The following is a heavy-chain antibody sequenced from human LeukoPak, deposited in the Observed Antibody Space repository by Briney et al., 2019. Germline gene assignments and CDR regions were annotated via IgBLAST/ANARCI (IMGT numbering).Heavy chain of an antibody. Sequence: PGGSLRLSCAASGFTFSSSGMHWVRQAPGKGLEWVAFIRNDGSDKYYADSVKGRFTISRDNSKNTLHLQMNSLRAEDTAVYYCAKDRNTLFGVIIIPTEYWGQGTLVTVSS. CDR1: GFTFSSSG. CDR3: AKDRNTLFGVIIIPTEY. CDR2: IRNDGSDK. J-gene: IGHJ4*02. V-gene: IGHV3-30*02. D-gene: IGHD3-3*01.